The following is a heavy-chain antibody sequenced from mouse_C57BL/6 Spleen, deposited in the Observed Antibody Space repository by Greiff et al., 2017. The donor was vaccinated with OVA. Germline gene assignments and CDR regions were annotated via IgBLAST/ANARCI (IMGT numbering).Heavy chain of an antibody. CDR2: ISSGSSTI. J-gene: IGHJ4*01. CDR1: GFTFSDYG. D-gene: IGHD2-1*01. CDR3: ASSYGNYPYYAMDY. Sequence: DVQLVESGGGLVKPGGSLKLSCAASGFTFSDYGMHWVRQAPGKGLEWVAYISSGSSTIYYADTVKGRFTISRDNAKNTLFLQMTSLRSEDTAMYYCASSYGNYPYYAMDYWGQGTSVTVSS. V-gene: IGHV5-17*01.